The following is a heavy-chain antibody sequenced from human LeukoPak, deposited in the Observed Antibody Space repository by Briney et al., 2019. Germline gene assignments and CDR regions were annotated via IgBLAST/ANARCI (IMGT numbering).Heavy chain of an antibody. V-gene: IGHV5-51*01. J-gene: IGHJ4*02. Sequence: GESLKISCKGSGYSFTNYWIGWVRRMPGKGLELMGIMYPDDSDTRYSPSFQGQVTISADKSITTAYLQWSSLKASDTAMYYCARHGGPVDTAMIRYFDYWGQGTLVTVSS. D-gene: IGHD5-18*01. CDR3: ARHGGPVDTAMIRYFDY. CDR2: MYPDDSDT. CDR1: GYSFTNYW.